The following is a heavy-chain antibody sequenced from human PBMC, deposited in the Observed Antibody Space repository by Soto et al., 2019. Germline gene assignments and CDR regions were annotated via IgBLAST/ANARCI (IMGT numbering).Heavy chain of an antibody. V-gene: IGHV4-39*01. D-gene: IGHD3-10*01. CDR1: GDYISSSSSY. Sequence: SQTLSLTCPVSGDYISSSSSYWGCIRHHPGKGLEWLRTNHYCRCTYYNPPLKSRVTRSVDTSKNQFHLKLSSVSAAYTAVYYGARRPYGSGSYYKNYYYYYGMDVWGQGTTVT. CDR2: NHYCRCT. J-gene: IGHJ6*02. CDR3: ARRPYGSGSYYKNYYYYYGMDV.